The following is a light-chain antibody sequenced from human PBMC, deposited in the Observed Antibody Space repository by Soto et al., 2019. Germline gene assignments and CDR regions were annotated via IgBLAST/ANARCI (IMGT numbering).Light chain of an antibody. J-gene: IGKJ2*01. CDR2: GAS. V-gene: IGKV3-20*01. CDR1: QSVSSSY. Sequence: EIVLTQSPGTLSLSPGDRATLSCRASQSVSSSYLAWYQQKPGQAPSLLIYGASNRATGIPDRFSGGGSGTDFNLTISRLETEDFAVYYCQQYGKSAMFTFGQGTKLEIK. CDR3: QQYGKSAMFT.